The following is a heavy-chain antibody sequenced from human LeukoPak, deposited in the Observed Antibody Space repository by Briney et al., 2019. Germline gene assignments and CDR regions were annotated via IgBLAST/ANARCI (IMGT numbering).Heavy chain of an antibody. CDR2: INWNSGDK. D-gene: IGHD7-27*01. V-gene: IGHV3-9*01. J-gene: IGHJ4*02. CDR1: GFTFGDYA. CDR3: VKVDSIGATWGYFEN. Sequence: GGSLRLSCAASGFTFGDYAMYWVRQAPGKGLEWVSGINWNSGDKDYADSVKGRITIFRDNDKNSLYLQMNSLRVEDTALYYCVKVDSIGATWGYFENWGQGTLVTVSS.